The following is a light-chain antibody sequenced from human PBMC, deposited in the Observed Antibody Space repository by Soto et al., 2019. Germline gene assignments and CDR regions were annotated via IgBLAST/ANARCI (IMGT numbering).Light chain of an antibody. J-gene: IGKJ1*01. CDR2: AAS. Sequence: DIQMTQSPSSLSASIVDRVTITFRASQSIGTHLNWYQQKPGKAPKALIYAASTLRSGVPSRFSGSGSATDFSLTITSLQPEDFATYHCQQSYSAAWTFGQGTKVDIK. V-gene: IGKV1-39*01. CDR1: QSIGTH. CDR3: QQSYSAAWT.